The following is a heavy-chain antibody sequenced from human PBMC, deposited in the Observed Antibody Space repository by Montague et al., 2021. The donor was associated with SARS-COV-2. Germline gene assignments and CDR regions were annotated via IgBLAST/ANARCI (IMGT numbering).Heavy chain of an antibody. V-gene: IGHV4-4*07. CDR1: GGSISSYY. D-gene: IGHD6-13*01. Sequence: SETLSLTCTVSGGSISSYYWSWIRQPAGKGLEWIGLIYTSGSTNYNPSLKSRVTMSLDTSKNQFSLKLRSVTAADTAVYYCARVPSSSWYFEYWGQGTLVTVSS. J-gene: IGHJ4*02. CDR3: ARVPSSSWYFEY. CDR2: IYTSGST.